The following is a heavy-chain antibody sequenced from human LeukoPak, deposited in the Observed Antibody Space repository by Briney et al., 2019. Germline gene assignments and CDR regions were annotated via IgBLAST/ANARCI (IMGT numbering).Heavy chain of an antibody. D-gene: IGHD3-22*01. J-gene: IGHJ4*02. CDR1: GFTFSTYA. CDR2: VSGSGSSA. CDR3: AKEARIGGYYAIDY. V-gene: IGHV3-23*01. Sequence: GGSLRLSCAASGFTFSTYAMSWVRRAPGKGLEWVSTVSGSGSSAYYADSVKGRFTISRDNSKNTLYLQMNSLRAEDTALYYCAKEARIGGYYAIDYWGQGTLVTVSS.